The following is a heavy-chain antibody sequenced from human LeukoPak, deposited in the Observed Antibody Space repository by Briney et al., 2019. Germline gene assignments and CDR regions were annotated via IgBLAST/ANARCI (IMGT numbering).Heavy chain of an antibody. D-gene: IGHD2-15*01. Sequence: SVKVSCKASGYTFTGYYMHWVRQPPGQGLEWMGWINPNSGGTNYAQKFQGRVTMTKDTSIRPAYMELRRLRSEDTDVHYCARDPQDCSGGSCYAGLYYMDVWGKGTTVTVSS. V-gene: IGHV1-2*02. J-gene: IGHJ6*03. CDR3: ARDPQDCSGGSCYAGLYYMDV. CDR2: INPNSGGT. CDR1: GYTFTGYY.